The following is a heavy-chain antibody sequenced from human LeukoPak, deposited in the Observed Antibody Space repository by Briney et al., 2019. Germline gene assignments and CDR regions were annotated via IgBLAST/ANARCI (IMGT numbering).Heavy chain of an antibody. V-gene: IGHV4-39*01. J-gene: IGHJ6*02. Sequence: SETLSLTCTVSGGSISSSSYYWGWIRQPPGKGLEWIGSIYYSGSTYYNPSLKSRVTISVDTSKNQFSLKLSSVTAADTAVYYCARHMRDSSGYNPYGMDVWGQGTTVTVSS. CDR1: GGSISSSSYY. D-gene: IGHD3-22*01. CDR2: IYYSGST. CDR3: ARHMRDSSGYNPYGMDV.